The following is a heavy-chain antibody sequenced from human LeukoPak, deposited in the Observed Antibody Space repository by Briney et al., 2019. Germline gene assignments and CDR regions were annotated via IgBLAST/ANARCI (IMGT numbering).Heavy chain of an antibody. CDR2: INHSGST. V-gene: IGHV4-34*01. CDR1: GGSFSGYY. CDR3: ARGDYDILTGFDYSYYYGMDV. Sequence: PSETLSLTCAVYGGSFSGYYWSWIRQPPGKGLEWIGEINHSGSTNYNPSLKSRVTMSVGTSKNQFSLKLSSVTAADTAVYYCARGDYDILTGFDYSYYYGMDVWGQGTTVTVSS. D-gene: IGHD3-9*01. J-gene: IGHJ6*02.